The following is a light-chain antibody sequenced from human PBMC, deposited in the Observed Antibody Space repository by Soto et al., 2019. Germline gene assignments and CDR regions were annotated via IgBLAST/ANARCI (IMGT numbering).Light chain of an antibody. Sequence: QSVLTQPPSVSGAPGQRVTISCTGNSSNLGAGYDVHWYQQLPGAAPKLVIFGNRNRPSGIPERFSGSKSGTSASLAITGLQAEDEADYYCQAYDYSLTASLLGGGTKLTVL. CDR1: SSNLGAGYD. CDR3: QAYDYSLTASL. V-gene: IGLV1-40*01. J-gene: IGLJ3*02. CDR2: GNR.